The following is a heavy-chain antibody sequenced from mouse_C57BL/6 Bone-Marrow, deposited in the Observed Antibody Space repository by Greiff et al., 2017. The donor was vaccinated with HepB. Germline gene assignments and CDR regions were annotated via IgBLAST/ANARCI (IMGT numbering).Heavy chain of an antibody. CDR3: ARDLDYFDY. V-gene: IGHV5-16*01. J-gene: IGHJ2*01. CDR1: GFTFSDYY. CDR2: INYDGSST. Sequence: EVQWVESEGGLVQPGSSMKLSCTASGFTFSDYYMAWVRQVPEKGLEWVANINYDGSSTYYLDSLKSRFIISRDNAENILYLQMSSLKSEDTATYYCARDLDYFDYWGQGTTLTVTS.